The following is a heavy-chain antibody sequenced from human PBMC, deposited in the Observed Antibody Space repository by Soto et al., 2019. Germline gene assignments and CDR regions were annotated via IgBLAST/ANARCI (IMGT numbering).Heavy chain of an antibody. D-gene: IGHD3-3*01. CDR1: GFTFTSYA. Sequence: QVQLVESGGGVVQPGRSLRLSCAASGFTFTSYAMHWVRQAPGKGLEWVAVISNDGSNYYYADSVRGRFTISRDNTKNTLFLQMSSLRGEDSGAYYCARGTTLAIFDYGMDVWGLGTTVTVSS. CDR3: ARGTTLAIFDYGMDV. CDR2: ISNDGSNY. J-gene: IGHJ6*02. V-gene: IGHV3-30-3*01.